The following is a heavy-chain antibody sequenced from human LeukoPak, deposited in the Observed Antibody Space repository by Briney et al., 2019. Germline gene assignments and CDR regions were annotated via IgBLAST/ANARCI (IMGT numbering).Heavy chain of an antibody. D-gene: IGHD4-17*01. J-gene: IGHJ5*02. CDR3: ARAVHGDYGSGWFDH. CDR1: GGTFNNSA. CDR2: IMPLFGTA. Sequence: EASVKVSCKTSGGTFNNSAISWVRQAPGLGLEWLGGIMPLFGTAGYAQKFQGRVTITKDESTRTVYLELTSLTSADTAVYYCARAVHGDYGSGWFDHWGQGTLVSGSS. V-gene: IGHV1-69*05.